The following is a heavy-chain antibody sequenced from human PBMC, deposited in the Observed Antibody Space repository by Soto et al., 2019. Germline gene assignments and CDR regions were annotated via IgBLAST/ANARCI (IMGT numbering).Heavy chain of an antibody. CDR1: GFTFDDYT. Sequence: GGSLRLSCAASGFTFDDYTMHWVRQAPGKGLEWVSLISWDGGSTYYADSVKGRFTISRDNSKNSLYLQMNSLRTEDTALYYCAKDIVRNASPYYGIDVRAQRTTVTGSS. CDR2: ISWDGGST. CDR3: AKDIVRNASPYYGIDV. J-gene: IGHJ6*02. V-gene: IGHV3-43*01. D-gene: IGHD3-10*02.